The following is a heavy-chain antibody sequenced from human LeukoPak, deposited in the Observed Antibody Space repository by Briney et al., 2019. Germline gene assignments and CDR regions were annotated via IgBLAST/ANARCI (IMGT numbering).Heavy chain of an antibody. CDR1: GDSVSINSAA. V-gene: IGHV6-1*01. CDR3: ARSIPATGNNFDY. CDR2: TYFRSKWYS. D-gene: IGHD6-13*01. Sequence: SQTLSVTCAISGDSVSINSAAWNWIRQSPSRGLEWLGRTYFRSKWYSDYTMSVKGRITINGDASKNQFSLQLNSVTPEDTAVYFCARSIPATGNNFDYWGQGTRVTVSS. J-gene: IGHJ4*02.